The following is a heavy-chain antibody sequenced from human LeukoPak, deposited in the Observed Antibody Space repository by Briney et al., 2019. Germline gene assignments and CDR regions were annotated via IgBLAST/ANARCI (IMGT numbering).Heavy chain of an antibody. J-gene: IGHJ4*02. D-gene: IGHD3-10*02. CDR2: MNPNSGNT. V-gene: IGHV1-8*03. CDR1: GYTFTSCD. CDR3: VTGPRTMCY. Sequence: ASVKLSCKASGYTFTSCDIKWVRQATGQGREGMGWMNPNSGNTGYAQKSQGRVTITRNTSMSTVYMALSSLRSEDTAVFYCVTGPRTMCYWGPGALV.